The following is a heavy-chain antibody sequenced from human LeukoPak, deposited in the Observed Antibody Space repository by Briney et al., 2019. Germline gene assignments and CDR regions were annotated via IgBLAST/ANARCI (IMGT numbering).Heavy chain of an antibody. CDR2: IYYSGST. D-gene: IGHD3-3*01. V-gene: IGHV4-39*01. CDR1: GGSISSSSYY. J-gene: IGHJ4*02. CDR3: ARLSLYYDFWSGYYLF. Sequence: SETLSLTCTVSGGSISSSSYYWGWIRQPPGRGLEWIGSIYYSGSTYYNPSLKSRVTISVDTSKNQFSLKLSSVTAADTAVYYCARLSLYYDFWSGYYLFWGQGTLVTVSS.